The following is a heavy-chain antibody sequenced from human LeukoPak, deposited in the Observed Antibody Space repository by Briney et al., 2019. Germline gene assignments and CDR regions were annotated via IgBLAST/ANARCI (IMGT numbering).Heavy chain of an antibody. Sequence: TGGSLRLSCAASGFTFSSYGMHWVRQAPGKGLEWVAVIWYDGSNKYYADSVKGRFTISRDNSKNTLYLQMNSLRAEDTAVYYCASDNCSGGSCYQFDYWGQGTLVTVSS. CDR3: ASDNCSGGSCYQFDY. CDR1: GFTFSSYG. V-gene: IGHV3-33*01. J-gene: IGHJ4*02. CDR2: IWYDGSNK. D-gene: IGHD2-15*01.